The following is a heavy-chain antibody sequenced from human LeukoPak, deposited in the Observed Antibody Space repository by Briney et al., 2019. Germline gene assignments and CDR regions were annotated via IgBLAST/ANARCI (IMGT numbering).Heavy chain of an antibody. CDR1: GGTFSSYA. Sequence: GASVKVSCKASGGTFSSYAISWVRQAPGQGLEWMGRIIPILGIANYAQKFQGRVTITADKSTSTAYMELSSLRSEDTAVYYCASGLQVYIRYFDYWGQGTLVTVSS. CDR2: IIPILGIA. J-gene: IGHJ4*02. CDR3: ASGLQVYIRYFDY. D-gene: IGHD4-4*01. V-gene: IGHV1-69*04.